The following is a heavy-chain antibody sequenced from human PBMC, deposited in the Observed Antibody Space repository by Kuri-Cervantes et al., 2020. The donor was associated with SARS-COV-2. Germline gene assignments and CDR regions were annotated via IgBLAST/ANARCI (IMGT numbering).Heavy chain of an antibody. CDR2: IYTSGST. CDR3: ARSSGVVIVVVTLNAYFDY. J-gene: IGHJ4*02. D-gene: IGHD3-22*01. Sequence: SETLSLTCTVSGGSISSYYWSWIRQPAGKGLEWIGRIYTSGSTNYNPSLKSRVTISVDTSKNQFSLKLSSVTAADTAVYYCARSSGVVIVVVTLNAYFDYWGQGTLVTVSS. CDR1: GGSISSYY. V-gene: IGHV4-4*07.